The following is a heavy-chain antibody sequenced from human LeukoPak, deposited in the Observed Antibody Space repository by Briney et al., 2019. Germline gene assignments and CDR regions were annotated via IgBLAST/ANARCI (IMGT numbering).Heavy chain of an antibody. D-gene: IGHD2/OR15-2a*01. Sequence: PSETLSLTCSVSDYPISSGYFWGWIRQPPGKGLKWIATISHSGSTYFNPSLKSRVIVSIDASKNQFSLNLTSVTAADTAVYFCAREHCAGGYCYFLDYWGQGTLVTVSS. CDR1: DYPISSGYF. CDR2: ISHSGST. J-gene: IGHJ4*02. CDR3: AREHCAGGYCYFLDY. V-gene: IGHV4-38-2*02.